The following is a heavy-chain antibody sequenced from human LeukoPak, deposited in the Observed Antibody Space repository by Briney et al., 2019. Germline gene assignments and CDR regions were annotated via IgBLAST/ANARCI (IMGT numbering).Heavy chain of an antibody. Sequence: SVKVSCKASGGTFSSYAISWVRQAPGQGLEWMGGIIPIFGTANYAQKFQGRVTITADKSTSTAYLEMSSLISGDTAMYYCARDGAYYYDRSGYYWGQGTLVTVSS. D-gene: IGHD3-22*01. J-gene: IGHJ4*02. V-gene: IGHV1-69*06. CDR3: ARDGAYYYDRSGYY. CDR1: GGTFSSYA. CDR2: IIPIFGTA.